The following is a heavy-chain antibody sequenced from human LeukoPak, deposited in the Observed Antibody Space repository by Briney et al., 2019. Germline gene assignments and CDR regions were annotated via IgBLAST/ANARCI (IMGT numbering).Heavy chain of an antibody. V-gene: IGHV3-21*01. J-gene: IGHJ4*02. CDR3: ARSGYSSGWYSEGIGY. CDR1: GFTFSSYS. Sequence: PGGSLRLSCAASGFTFSSYSMNRVRQAPGKGLEWVLSISSSSSYIYYADSVKGRFTISRDNAKNSLYLQMSSLRAEDTAVYYCARSGYSSGWYSEGIGYWGQGTLVTVSS. CDR2: ISSSSSYI. D-gene: IGHD6-19*01.